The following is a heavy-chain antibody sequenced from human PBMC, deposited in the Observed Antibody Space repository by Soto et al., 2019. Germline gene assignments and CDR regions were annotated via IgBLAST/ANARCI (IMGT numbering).Heavy chain of an antibody. Sequence: SETLSLTCTVSGGSVSSDTYYWSWIRQPPGKGLEWIGYVYYTGSTNYNSSLKSRVTMSVDLSKNQFSLKLSSVTAADTAVYYCAKIVTTMSDAFDIWGQGTMVTVSS. CDR2: VYYTGST. D-gene: IGHD2-21*02. V-gene: IGHV4-61*01. CDR1: GGSVSSDTYY. CDR3: AKIVTTMSDAFDI. J-gene: IGHJ3*02.